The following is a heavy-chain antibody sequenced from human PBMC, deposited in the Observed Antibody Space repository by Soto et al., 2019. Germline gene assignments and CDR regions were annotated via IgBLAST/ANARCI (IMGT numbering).Heavy chain of an antibody. CDR1: GYTFTGYY. D-gene: IGHD6-13*01. CDR2: INPNNGGT. CDR3: GRDGKAAAYYYGMDV. V-gene: IGHV1-2*02. J-gene: IGHJ6*02. Sequence: ASVKVSCKASGYTFTGYYMHWVRQAPGQGLEWMGWINPNNGGTNYAQKFQGRVTMTTDTSMSTAYMELRSLRSDDTAVYYCGRDGKAAAYYYGMDVWGQGTTVTVSS.